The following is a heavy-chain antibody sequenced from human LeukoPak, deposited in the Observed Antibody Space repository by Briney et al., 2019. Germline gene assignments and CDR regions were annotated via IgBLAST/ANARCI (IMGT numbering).Heavy chain of an antibody. Sequence: GGSLRLSCAASGFTFSSYEMNWVRQAPGKGLEWVSSISSSSSYIYYADSVKGRFTISRDNAKNSLYLQMNSLRAEDTAVYYCARDNEPTEWFGESLVYWGQGTLVTVSS. V-gene: IGHV3-21*01. J-gene: IGHJ4*02. CDR2: ISSSSSYI. D-gene: IGHD3-10*01. CDR1: GFTFSSYE. CDR3: ARDNEPTEWFGESLVY.